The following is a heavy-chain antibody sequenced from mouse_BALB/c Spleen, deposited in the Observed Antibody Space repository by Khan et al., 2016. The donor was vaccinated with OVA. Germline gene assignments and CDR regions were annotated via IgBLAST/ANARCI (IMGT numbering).Heavy chain of an antibody. V-gene: IGHV2-6-7*01. CDR3: ARELHLGWFAY. J-gene: IGHJ3*01. Sequence: VGLVESGPGLVAPSQSLSITCTVSGFSLTDYGINWVRQPPGKGLEWLGMIWGDGSTDYNSALKSRLSISKDNSKSQVFLKMNSLQTDDSARYYCARELHLGWFAYWGQGTLVTVSA. D-gene: IGHD3-3*01. CDR2: IWGDGST. CDR1: GFSLTDYG.